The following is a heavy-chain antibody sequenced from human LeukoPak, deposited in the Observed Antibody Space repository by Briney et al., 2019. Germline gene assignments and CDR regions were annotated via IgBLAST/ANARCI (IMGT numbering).Heavy chain of an antibody. J-gene: IGHJ3*02. Sequence: GGSVRLSCAASGFTFSSYAMSWVRQAPGKGLEGVSAISGSGGSTYYADSVKGRFTISRDNSKNTLYLQMNSLRAEDTSVYYCAKPDSDVGSIVVVITSAFDIWGQGTMVTVSS. V-gene: IGHV3-23*01. CDR2: ISGSGGST. CDR1: GFTFSSYA. CDR3: AKPDSDVGSIVVVITSAFDI. D-gene: IGHD3-22*01.